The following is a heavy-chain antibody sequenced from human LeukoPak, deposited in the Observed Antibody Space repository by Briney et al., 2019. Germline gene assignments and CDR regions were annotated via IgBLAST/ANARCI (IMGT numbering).Heavy chain of an antibody. D-gene: IGHD6-19*01. CDR1: GGSIGSYY. CDR3: ARAWYSSGCSDY. J-gene: IGHJ4*02. Sequence: PSESLSLTCTVSGGSIGSYYWSWIRQPPGKGLEWIGYIYYSGSTNYNPSLKSRVTISVDTSKNQFSLKLSSVTAADTAVYYCARAWYSSGCSDYWGQGTLVTVSS. V-gene: IGHV4-59*01. CDR2: IYYSGST.